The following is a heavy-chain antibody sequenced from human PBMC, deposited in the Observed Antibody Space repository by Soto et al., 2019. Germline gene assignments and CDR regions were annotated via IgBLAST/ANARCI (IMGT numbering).Heavy chain of an antibody. CDR1: GFNFSSHG. V-gene: IGHV3-23*01. CDR2: IGGNGVSI. J-gene: IGHJ3*02. Sequence: EVQLLESGGGLVQPGGSLRLSCASAGFNFSSHGVSWVRQAPGKGLEWVSHIGGNGVSIYYADSVRGRFTISRDNSKNTLYLQMNSLRAEDTAVYYCAKGYDYVSFDMWGQGTKVTVS. D-gene: IGHD3-16*01. CDR3: AKGYDYVSFDM.